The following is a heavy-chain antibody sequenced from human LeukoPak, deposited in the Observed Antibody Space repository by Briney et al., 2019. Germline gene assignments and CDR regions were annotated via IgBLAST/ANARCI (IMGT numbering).Heavy chain of an antibody. CDR2: ISAYNGNT. V-gene: IGHV1-18*01. J-gene: IGHJ4*02. Sequence: GASVRVSCKASGYTFTSYGISWVRQAPGQGLEWMGWISAYNGNTNYAQKLQGRVTMTTDTSTSTAYLDLRSLRSDDTAVYYCAREAVGATSDYWGEGTLVTVSS. D-gene: IGHD1-26*01. CDR1: GYTFTSYG. CDR3: AREAVGATSDY.